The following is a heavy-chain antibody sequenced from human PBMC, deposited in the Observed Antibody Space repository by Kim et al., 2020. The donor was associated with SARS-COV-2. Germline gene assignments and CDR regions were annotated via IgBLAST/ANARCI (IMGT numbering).Heavy chain of an antibody. V-gene: IGHV3-30*03. J-gene: IGHJ4*02. D-gene: IGHD1-1*01. CDR3: AMQGYEASCVTSYLDH. CDR2: ILHDGTNT. Sequence: GGSLRLSCAASGFTFTNYGIHWVRQAPGKGLEWVASILHDGTNTNYAESVKGRFTISKDNSKNTLYLQMNSLRGEDTAVYYCAMQGYEASCVTSYLDHGGQGPLDAVST. CDR1: GFTFTNYG.